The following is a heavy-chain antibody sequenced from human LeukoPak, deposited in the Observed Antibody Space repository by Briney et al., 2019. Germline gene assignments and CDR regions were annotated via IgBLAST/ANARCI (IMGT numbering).Heavy chain of an antibody. CDR2: INPSGGST. V-gene: IGHV1-46*01. D-gene: IGHD3-10*01. CDR3: ARDGLLWFGISNWFDP. CDR1: GYTFTSYY. Sequence: ASVKVSCKASGYTFTSYYMHWVRQAPGQGLEWMVIINPSGGSTSYAQKFQGRVTMTRDTSTSTVYMELSSLRSEDTAVYYCARDGLLWFGISNWFDPWGQGTLVTVSS. J-gene: IGHJ5*02.